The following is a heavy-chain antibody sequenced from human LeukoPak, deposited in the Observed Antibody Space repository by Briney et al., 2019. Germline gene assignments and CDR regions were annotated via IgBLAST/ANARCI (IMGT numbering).Heavy chain of an antibody. CDR1: GFTFTDYY. CDR2: FDPNSGGT. D-gene: IGHD3-3*01. J-gene: IGHJ3*01. Sequence: ASVKVSCKTSGFTFTDYYIQWVRQAPGQGLEWVGWFDPNSGGTHYAQKFQGRVTVTRDTSISTAYMELSRLEYDDTAVYYCARDLGTRFANAFDLWGQGTMVTVSS. V-gene: IGHV1-2*02. CDR3: ARDLGTRFANAFDL.